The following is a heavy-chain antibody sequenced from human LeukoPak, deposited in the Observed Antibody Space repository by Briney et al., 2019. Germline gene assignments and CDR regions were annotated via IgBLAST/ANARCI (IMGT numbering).Heavy chain of an antibody. CDR1: GGTFSSYA. CDR3: ARDRGEWYPTCMDV. V-gene: IGHV1-69*05. Sequence: ASVKVSCKASGGTFSSYAISWVRQAPGQGLEWMGGIIPIFGTANYAQKFQGRVTITTDESTSTAYMELSSLRSEDTAVYYCARDRGEWYPTCMDVWGKGTTVTVSS. CDR2: IIPIFGTA. J-gene: IGHJ6*03. D-gene: IGHD3-10*01.